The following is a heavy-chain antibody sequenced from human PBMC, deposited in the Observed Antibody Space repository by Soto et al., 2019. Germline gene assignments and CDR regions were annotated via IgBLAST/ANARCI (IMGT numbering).Heavy chain of an antibody. CDR1: GFTFSNYA. D-gene: IGHD5-18*01. Sequence: GGSLRLSCAASGFTFSNYAMHWVRQAPGKGLEWVAVISYDGSTKNYADSVRGRFTISRDSSKNTVYLQMNSLRTEDTAMYYCARGQLATTYYFEYWGQGTLVTVSS. CDR2: ISYDGSTK. J-gene: IGHJ4*02. CDR3: ARGQLATTYYFEY. V-gene: IGHV3-30-3*01.